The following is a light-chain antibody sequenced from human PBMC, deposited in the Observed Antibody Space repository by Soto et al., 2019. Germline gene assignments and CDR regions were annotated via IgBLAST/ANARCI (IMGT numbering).Light chain of an antibody. V-gene: IGKV3-20*01. J-gene: IGKJ5*01. CDR2: GAS. Sequence: EIVLTQSPGTLSLSRGEIATPVVSASQSVSSTYLAWYQQKPGQAPRPLIYGASSRATGIPDRFSGSGSGTDFTLTISRLEPEDFAVYYCQQYGSSPPITFGQGTRLEIK. CDR3: QQYGSSPPIT. CDR1: QSVSSTY.